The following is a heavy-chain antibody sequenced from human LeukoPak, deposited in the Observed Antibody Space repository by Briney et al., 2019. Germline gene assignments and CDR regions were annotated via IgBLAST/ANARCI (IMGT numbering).Heavy chain of an antibody. V-gene: IGHV4-61*02. D-gene: IGHD3-22*01. CDR3: ARESGLDYDSSGYYYHPGAFDI. J-gene: IGHJ3*02. CDR1: GGSISSGSYY. Sequence: SQTLSLTCTVSGGSISSGSYYWSWIRQPAGKGLEWIGRIYTRGSTNYNPSLKSRVTISVDTSKNQFSLKLSSVTAADTAVYYCARESGLDYDSSGYYYHPGAFDIWGQGTMVTVSS. CDR2: IYTRGST.